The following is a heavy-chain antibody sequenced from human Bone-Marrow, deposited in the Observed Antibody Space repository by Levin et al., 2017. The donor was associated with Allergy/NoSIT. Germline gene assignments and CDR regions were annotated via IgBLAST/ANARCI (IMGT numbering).Heavy chain of an antibody. CDR1: GFTFSSYG. V-gene: IGHV3-30*18. J-gene: IGHJ4*02. D-gene: IGHD6-13*01. CDR3: AKEGGIAPDY. Sequence: GGSLRLSCAASGFTFSSYGMHWVRQAPGKGLAWVAVISYDGSFKSYSVSVPCRFPISRDSSKNTVYLQMNSLRAEDTAVYYCAKEGGIAPDYWGQGALVTVSS. CDR2: ISYDGSFK.